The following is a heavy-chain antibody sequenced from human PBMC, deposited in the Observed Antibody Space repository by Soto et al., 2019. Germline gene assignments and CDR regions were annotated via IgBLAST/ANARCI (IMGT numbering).Heavy chain of an antibody. CDR1: GYSFTSYW. V-gene: IGHV5-51*01. D-gene: IGHD3-16*01. CDR2: IYPGDSDT. CDR3: ARHWGSPGSYYSYGMDV. Sequence: PGESLKISCKGSGYSFTSYWIGWVRQMPGKGLEWMGIIYPGDSDTRYSPSFQGQVTISADKSISTAYLQWSSLKASDTAMYYCARHWGSPGSYYSYGMDVWGQGPTVTVSS. J-gene: IGHJ6*02.